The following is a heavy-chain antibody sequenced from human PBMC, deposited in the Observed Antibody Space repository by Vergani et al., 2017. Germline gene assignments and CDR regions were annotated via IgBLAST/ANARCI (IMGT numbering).Heavy chain of an antibody. J-gene: IGHJ6*03. D-gene: IGHD3-3*01. V-gene: IGHV3-33*01. CDR1: GFTFSSYG. Sequence: QVQLVESGGGVVQPGRSLRLSCAASGFTFSSYGMHWVRQAPGKGLEWVAVIWYYGSNKYYADSVKGRFTISRDNSKNTLYLQMNSLRAEDTAVYYCARGQRGYYDFWSGYSHMDVWGKGTTVTVSS. CDR3: ARGQRGYYDFWSGYSHMDV. CDR2: IWYYGSNK.